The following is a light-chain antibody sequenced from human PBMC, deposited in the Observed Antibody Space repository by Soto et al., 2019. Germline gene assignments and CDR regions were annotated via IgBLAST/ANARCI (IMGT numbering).Light chain of an antibody. V-gene: IGKV3-15*01. CDR1: QSVITY. CDR3: QPYNNWPLT. Sequence: EIVLTQSPATLSLTSGERATLSCRASQSVITYLAWYQQKPGQAPRLLIYDTSTRATGVPTRFSGSRSGAEFTLTINSLQSEDFAVYYCQPYNNWPLTFGGGTKV. J-gene: IGKJ4*01. CDR2: DTS.